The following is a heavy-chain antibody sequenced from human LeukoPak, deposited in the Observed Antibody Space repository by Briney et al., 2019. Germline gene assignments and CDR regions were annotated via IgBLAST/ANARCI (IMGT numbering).Heavy chain of an antibody. Sequence: SETLSLTSAVYGRSFSGNYWGWIRQPPGKGLGWIGEINRSSITNYTSSLKSRVTISVDTSKDQFAQKRGSVTAADTAGYYCARNGYFDYWGQGTLVTVSS. D-gene: IGHD2-8*01. V-gene: IGHV4-34*01. CDR1: GRSFSGNY. J-gene: IGHJ4*02. CDR3: ARNGYFDY. CDR2: INRSSIT.